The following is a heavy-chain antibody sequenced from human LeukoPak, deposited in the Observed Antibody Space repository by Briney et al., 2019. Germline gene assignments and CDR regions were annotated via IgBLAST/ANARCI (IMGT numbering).Heavy chain of an antibody. Sequence: GGSLRLSCAASGFTFSSYWMHWVRQAPGKGLGWVSRINSDGSSRSYAASVKGRFTISRDNAKNTLYLQMNSLRAEDTAVYYCARDYDFWSGFQSYWGQGTLVTVSS. D-gene: IGHD3-3*01. CDR2: INSDGSSR. V-gene: IGHV3-74*01. J-gene: IGHJ4*02. CDR1: GFTFSSYW. CDR3: ARDYDFWSGFQSY.